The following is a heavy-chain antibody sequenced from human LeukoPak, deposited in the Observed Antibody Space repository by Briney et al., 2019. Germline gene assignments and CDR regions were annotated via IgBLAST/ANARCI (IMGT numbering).Heavy chain of an antibody. V-gene: IGHV1-2*02. CDR3: ARDLMFNY. J-gene: IGHJ4*02. Sequence: ASVTVSCKASGYTFTGSYIYWVRQAPGQGLEWMGWINPNNGGTSYSQKFQGRVTMTRDTSISTAYMELNRLTSDDTAVYYCARDLMFNYWGQGTLVTVSS. CDR2: INPNNGGT. CDR1: GYTFTGSY.